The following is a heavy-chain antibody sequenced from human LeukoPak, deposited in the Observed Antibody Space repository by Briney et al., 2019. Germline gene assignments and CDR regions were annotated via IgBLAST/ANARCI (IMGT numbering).Heavy chain of an antibody. CDR2: IDPSDSYT. J-gene: IGHJ6*02. Sequence: KPGESLKISCKGSEYSFTSYWISWVRQMPGKGLEWMGRIDPSDSYTNYSPSFQGHVTISADKSISTAYLQWSSLKASDTAMYYCARRRDTKYGMDVWGQGTTVTVSS. V-gene: IGHV5-10-1*01. CDR1: EYSFTSYW. CDR3: ARRRDTKYGMDV. D-gene: IGHD2-8*01.